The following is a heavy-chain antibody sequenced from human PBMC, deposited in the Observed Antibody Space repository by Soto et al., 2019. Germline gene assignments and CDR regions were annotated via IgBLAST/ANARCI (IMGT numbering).Heavy chain of an antibody. J-gene: IGHJ3*02. CDR3: ARARRWTLLKSSVVVTATPRAFDI. CDR2: INHSGST. D-gene: IGHD2-21*02. CDR1: GGSFSGYY. Sequence: QVQLQQWGAGLLKPSETLSLTCAVYGGSFSGYYWSWIRQPPGKGLEWIGEINHSGSTKYNPSRKSRAAISVDTSKSQFSLKLSSVTAADTAVYYCARARRWTLLKSSVVVTATPRAFDIWGQGTMVTVSS. V-gene: IGHV4-34*01.